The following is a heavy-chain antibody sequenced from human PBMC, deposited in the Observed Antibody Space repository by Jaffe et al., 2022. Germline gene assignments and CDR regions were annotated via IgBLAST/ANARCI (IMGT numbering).Heavy chain of an antibody. V-gene: IGHV1-69-2*01. CDR1: GYTFTDYY. CDR3: ATDPMVRGVIITYDLAHYFDY. CDR2: VDPEDGET. D-gene: IGHD3-10*01. J-gene: IGHJ4*02. Sequence: EVQLVQSGAEVKKPGATVKISCKVSGYTFTDYYMHWVQQAPGKGLEWMGLVDPEDGETIYAEKFQGRVTITADTSTDTAYMELSSLRSEDTAVYYCATDPMVRGVIITYDLAHYFDYWGQGTLVTVSS.